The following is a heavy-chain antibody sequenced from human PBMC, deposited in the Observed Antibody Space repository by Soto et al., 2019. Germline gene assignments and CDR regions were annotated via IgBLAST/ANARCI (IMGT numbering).Heavy chain of an antibody. V-gene: IGHV1-46*01. D-gene: IGHD3-10*01. Sequence: ASVKVSCKASGYTFTSYYMHWVRQAPGQGLEWMGIINPSGGSTSYAQKFQGRVTMTRDTSTSTVYMELSSLRSEDTTMYYCARLEATRTTWFAGPYNWFDPWGEGTLVTVSS. CDR3: ARLEATRTTWFAGPYNWFDP. CDR2: INPSGGST. CDR1: GYTFTSYY. J-gene: IGHJ5*02.